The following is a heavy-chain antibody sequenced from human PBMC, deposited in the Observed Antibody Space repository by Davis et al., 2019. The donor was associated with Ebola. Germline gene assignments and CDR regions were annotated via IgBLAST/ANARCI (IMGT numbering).Heavy chain of an antibody. CDR1: GYTFTSYG. Sequence: ASVKVSCKASGYTFTSYGISWVRQAPGQGLEWMGWISAYNGNTNYAQNVQGRVTMTTDRSTGTAYMEVGSLRSDDTAVYYCARGRNTEYVFDYWGQGTLVTVSS. CDR2: ISAYNGNT. V-gene: IGHV1-18*01. J-gene: IGHJ4*02. D-gene: IGHD3-16*01. CDR3: ARGRNTEYVFDY.